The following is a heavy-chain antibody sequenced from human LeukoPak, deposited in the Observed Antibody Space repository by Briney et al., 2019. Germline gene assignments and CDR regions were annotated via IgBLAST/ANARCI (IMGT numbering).Heavy chain of an antibody. CDR1: GFTFSSYA. CDR3: ARDNQLGIDY. CDR2: IKQDGSEK. V-gene: IGHV3-7*01. J-gene: IGHJ4*02. Sequence: GGSLRLSCAASGFTFSSYAMHWVRQAPGKGLEWVANIKQDGSEKYYVDSVKGRFTISRDNAKNSLYLQMNSLRAEDTAVYYCARDNQLGIDYWGQGTLVTVSS. D-gene: IGHD7-27*01.